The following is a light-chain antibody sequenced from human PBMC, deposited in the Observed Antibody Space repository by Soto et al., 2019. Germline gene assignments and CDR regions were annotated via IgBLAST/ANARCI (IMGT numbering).Light chain of an antibody. CDR1: QSVSSY. CDR3: QQRSNWPPRIT. Sequence: EIVLTKSPATLSLSPGERATFSCRASQSVSSYLAWYQQKPGQAPRLLIYDASNRATGIPARFSGSVSGTEFTLTIISLEPEDFAVYYCQQRSNWPPRITFGQGTRLEIK. V-gene: IGKV3-11*01. CDR2: DAS. J-gene: IGKJ5*01.